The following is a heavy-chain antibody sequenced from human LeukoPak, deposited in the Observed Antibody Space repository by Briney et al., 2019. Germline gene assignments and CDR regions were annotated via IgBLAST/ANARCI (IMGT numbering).Heavy chain of an antibody. V-gene: IGHV4-34*01. CDR2: INHSGST. Sequence: ASETLSLTCTVSGDSISSYYWSWIRQPPGKGLEWIGEINHSGSTNYNPSLKSRVTISVDTSKNQFSLKLSSVTAADTAVYYCARGRGAGPALPYYYYGMDVWGQGTTVTVSS. D-gene: IGHD1-26*01. J-gene: IGHJ6*02. CDR1: GDSISSYY. CDR3: ARGRGAGPALPYYYYGMDV.